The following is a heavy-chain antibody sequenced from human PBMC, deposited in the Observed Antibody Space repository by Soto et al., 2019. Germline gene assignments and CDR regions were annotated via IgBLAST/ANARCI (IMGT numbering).Heavy chain of an antibody. V-gene: IGHV3-23*01. CDR2: ISGSGGST. Sequence: EVQLLESGGGFVQPGGSLRLSCAASGFTFSSYAMRWVRQAPGKGLEWVSAISGSGGSTYYADSVKGRFTISRDNSKNTLYLQMNSLRAEDTAVYYCARRGSGSYYDYWGQGILVNVSS. D-gene: IGHD1-26*01. J-gene: IGHJ4*02. CDR3: ARRGSGSYYDY. CDR1: GFTFSSYA.